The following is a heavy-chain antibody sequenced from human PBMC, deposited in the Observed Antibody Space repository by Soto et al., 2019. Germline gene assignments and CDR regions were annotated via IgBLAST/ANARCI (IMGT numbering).Heavy chain of an antibody. D-gene: IGHD5-12*01. V-gene: IGHV3-21*01. Sequence: GGSLRLSCAASVFTFSSYSMNWVRQAPGKGLEWVSSISSSSSYIYYADSVKGRFTISRDNAKNSLYLQMNSLRAEDTAIYYCARPRDGYNYYFDYWGQRTLVTVSS. J-gene: IGHJ4*02. CDR3: ARPRDGYNYYFDY. CDR1: VFTFSSYS. CDR2: ISSSSSYI.